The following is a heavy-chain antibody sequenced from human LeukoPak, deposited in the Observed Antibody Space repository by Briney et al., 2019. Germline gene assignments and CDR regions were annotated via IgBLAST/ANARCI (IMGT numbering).Heavy chain of an antibody. D-gene: IGHD4-23*01. V-gene: IGHV3-30-3*01. CDR1: GFTFSSYA. CDR2: ISCDGSNK. CDR3: ARETSYGGNPSTGY. J-gene: IGHJ4*02. Sequence: PGGSLRLSCAASGFTFSSYAMHWVRQAPGKGLEWVAVISCDGSNKYYADSVKGRFTISRDNSKNTLYLQMNSLRAEDTAVYYCARETSYGGNPSTGYWGQGTLVTVSS.